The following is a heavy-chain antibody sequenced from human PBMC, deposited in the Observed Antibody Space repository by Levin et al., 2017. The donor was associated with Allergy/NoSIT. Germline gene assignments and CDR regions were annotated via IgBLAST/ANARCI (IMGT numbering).Heavy chain of an antibody. CDR1: GASISRGSYY. J-gene: IGHJ6*02. V-gene: IGHV4-31*03. CDR3: ARDECAWFGECYGPDV. CDR2: IPHSGSA. D-gene: IGHD3-10*01. Sequence: SETLSLTCTVSGASISRGSYYWTWIRQLPGKGLEWIGFIPHSGSASYNPSLRSRLTLSLDTSKNQFSLKMASVTVADTAVYYCARDECAWFGECYGPDVWGQGTTVIVSS.